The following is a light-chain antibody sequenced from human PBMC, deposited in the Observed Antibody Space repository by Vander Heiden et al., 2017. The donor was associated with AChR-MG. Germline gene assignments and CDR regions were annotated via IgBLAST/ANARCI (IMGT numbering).Light chain of an antibody. CDR1: SSNIGGGYD. CDR2: GNY. V-gene: IGLV1-40*01. Sequence: QSVLTQPPSVSGALGQRVTISCTGSSSNIGGGYDVHWYQQRPGTAPKLLIYGNYNRPSGVPDRFFGSRSGASATLAITGLQAEDEADYYCQAYDSSLKVFGGGTKLSVL. J-gene: IGLJ3*02. CDR3: QAYDSSLKV.